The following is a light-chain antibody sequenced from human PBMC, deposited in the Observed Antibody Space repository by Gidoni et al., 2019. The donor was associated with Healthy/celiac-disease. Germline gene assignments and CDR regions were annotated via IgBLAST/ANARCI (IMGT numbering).Light chain of an antibody. CDR2: DAS. J-gene: IGKJ4*01. V-gene: IGKV1-13*02. CDR1: QGISSA. Sequence: AIQLTQSSSSLSASVGDRVTITCRASQGISSALAWYQQKPGKAPKLLIYDASSLESGVPSRFSGSGSGTDFTLTISSLQPEDFATYYCQQFNSYPRRLTFGGGTKVEIK. CDR3: QQFNSYPRRLT.